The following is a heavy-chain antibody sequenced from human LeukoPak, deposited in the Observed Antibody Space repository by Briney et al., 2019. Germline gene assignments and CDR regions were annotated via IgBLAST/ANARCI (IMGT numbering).Heavy chain of an antibody. CDR3: ARGGYVDIVTTTGNWFDP. V-gene: IGHV3-53*01. CDR2: IYGDGRT. J-gene: IGHJ5*02. D-gene: IGHD5-12*01. CDR1: GFSVSNNY. Sequence: GGSLRLSCVVSGFSVSNNYIIRVRQAPGNGLERVSVIYGDGRTSHSASVRGRFTISRDNSKNIVSLQMNNLRAEDTAVYYCARGGYVDIVTTTGNWFDPWGQGTLVTVSS.